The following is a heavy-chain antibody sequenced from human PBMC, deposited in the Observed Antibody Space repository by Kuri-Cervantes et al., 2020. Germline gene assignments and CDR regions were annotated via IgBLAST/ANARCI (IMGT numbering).Heavy chain of an antibody. CDR1: GGTFSSYA. Sequence: SVKVSCKASGGTFSSYAISWVRQAPGQGLEWMGGIIPIFGTANYAQKFQGRVTITTDGSTSTAYMELSSLRSEDTAVYYCASGTYYDFWSGYYRWGQGTLVTVSS. CDR3: ASGTYYDFWSGYYR. CDR2: IIPIFGTA. D-gene: IGHD3-3*01. J-gene: IGHJ4*02. V-gene: IGHV1-69*05.